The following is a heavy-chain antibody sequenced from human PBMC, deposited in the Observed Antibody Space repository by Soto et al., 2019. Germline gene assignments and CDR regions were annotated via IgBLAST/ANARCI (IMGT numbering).Heavy chain of an antibody. CDR1: GYTFINYF. CDR2: VDPSRGSA. Sequence: QAQLLQSGAEVKKPGASVKVSCKASGYTFINYFIHWVRQAPGQRLEWIGIVDPSRGSADYAQKFQGRVTMTTDVSTRTVFMVLSSLRSVDTGVYCCASALIGNTVDLWGQGTTVIVSS. J-gene: IGHJ3*01. D-gene: IGHD1-7*01. V-gene: IGHV1-46*01. CDR3: ASALIGNTVDL.